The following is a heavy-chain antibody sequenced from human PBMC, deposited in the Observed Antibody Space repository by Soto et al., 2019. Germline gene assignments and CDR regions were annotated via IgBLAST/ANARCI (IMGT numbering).Heavy chain of an antibody. Sequence: SETLSLTCTVSGGSISSYYWIWIRQPPGKGLEWIGYIYYSGTTNYNPSLKSRVTISVGTSKNQFSLKLSSVTAADTAVYYCARVPPPYYYDNTPGDYGMDVWGQGTTVTVSS. J-gene: IGHJ6*02. D-gene: IGHD3-22*01. CDR2: IYYSGTT. CDR3: ARVPPPYYYDNTPGDYGMDV. V-gene: IGHV4-59*01. CDR1: GGSISSYY.